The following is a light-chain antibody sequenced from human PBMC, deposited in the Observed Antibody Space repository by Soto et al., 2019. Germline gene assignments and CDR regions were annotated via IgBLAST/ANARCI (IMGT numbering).Light chain of an antibody. CDR2: VNTDGSH. CDR3: QTWGTGIQV. J-gene: IGLJ2*01. Sequence: QPVLTQSPSASASLGDSVKLTCTLSSGHSSYAIAWHQQQPEKGPRYLMIVNTDGSHSRGDGIPDRFSGARSGADRYLTISSIQSEDEADYYCQTWGTGIQVFGGGTKLTVL. CDR1: SGHSSYA. V-gene: IGLV4-69*01.